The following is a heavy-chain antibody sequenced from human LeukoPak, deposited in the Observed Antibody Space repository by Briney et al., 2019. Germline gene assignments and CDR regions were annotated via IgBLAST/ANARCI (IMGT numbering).Heavy chain of an antibody. Sequence: PGGSLRLSRVASGFPFSSYWMTWVRQAPGKGLEWVANIKQDGSKKSYVDSVKGRFTISRDNAKNSLYLQMNSLRAEDTAVYYCARAGSGWPIYWGQGTLVTVSS. CDR3: ARAGSGWPIY. CDR2: IKQDGSKK. J-gene: IGHJ4*02. D-gene: IGHD6-19*01. CDR1: GFPFSSYW. V-gene: IGHV3-7*03.